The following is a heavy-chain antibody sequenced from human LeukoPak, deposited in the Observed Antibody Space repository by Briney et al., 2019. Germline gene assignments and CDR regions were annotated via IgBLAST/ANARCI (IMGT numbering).Heavy chain of an antibody. CDR2: IYHSGST. V-gene: IGHV4-30-2*01. J-gene: IGHJ4*02. Sequence: PSQTLSLTCTVSGGSISSGGYYWSWIRQPPGKGLEWIGYIYHSGSTYYNPSLKSRVTISVDKSKNQFSLKLSSVTAADTAVYYCARVSNSGYAVFDYWGQGTLVTVSS. CDR3: ARVSNSGYAVFDY. CDR1: GGSISSGGYY. D-gene: IGHD5-12*01.